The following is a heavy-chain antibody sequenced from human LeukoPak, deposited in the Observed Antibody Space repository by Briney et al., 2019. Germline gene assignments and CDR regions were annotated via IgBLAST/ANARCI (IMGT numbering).Heavy chain of an antibody. Sequence: PSETLSLTCSVSGGAIISYYWSWIRQPAGKGPEWIGRIYPTGNTDYNPSLKTRVTMSTDLSKKQFSLRLRSVTAADTAVYYCAGLKFYDGTGYSPGYYMDVWGKGTAVTVSS. D-gene: IGHD2-21*01. J-gene: IGHJ6*03. V-gene: IGHV4-4*07. CDR2: IYPTGNT. CDR3: AGLKFYDGTGYSPGYYMDV. CDR1: GGAIISYY.